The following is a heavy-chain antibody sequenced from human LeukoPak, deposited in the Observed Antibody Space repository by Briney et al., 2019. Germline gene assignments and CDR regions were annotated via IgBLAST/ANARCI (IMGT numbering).Heavy chain of an antibody. CDR1: GGSISSSTSYY. Sequence: SSETLSLTCSVSGGSISSSTSYYWVWIRQPPGKGLEWIGSINYSGNTYYTSSLKSRVTISVDTSKNQFSLRLSSVTAADTAVFYCARLVLSSPNYSDCWGQGTLVTVSS. CDR3: ARLVLSSPNYSDC. D-gene: IGHD2-8*01. CDR2: INYSGNT. J-gene: IGHJ4*02. V-gene: IGHV4-39*01.